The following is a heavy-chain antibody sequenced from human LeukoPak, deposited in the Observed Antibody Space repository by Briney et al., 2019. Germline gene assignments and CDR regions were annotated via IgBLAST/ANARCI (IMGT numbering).Heavy chain of an antibody. D-gene: IGHD3-22*01. Sequence: PGGSLRFSCAASGFTFSSYWMSWVRQAPGKGLEWVANIKQDGSDKYYVDSVKGRFTVSRDNAKNSLSLQMNSLRVEDTAVYYCARYHYDSSGYFSWGQGTLVSVSS. CDR1: GFTFSSYW. CDR3: ARYHYDSSGYFS. J-gene: IGHJ5*02. CDR2: IKQDGSDK. V-gene: IGHV3-7*01.